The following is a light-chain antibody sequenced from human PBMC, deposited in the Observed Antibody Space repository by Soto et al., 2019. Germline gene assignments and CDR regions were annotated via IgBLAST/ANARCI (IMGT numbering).Light chain of an antibody. V-gene: IGKV3-20*01. CDR1: QSVSSTY. CDR2: GAS. Sequence: EIVLTQSPGTLSLSPGERATLSCRASQSVSSTYLAWYQQKPGQSPRLLIYGASIRATGVPDRFSGSGSGTDFNLTISRLEPEDFAVYYCQQYGSSQYTFGQGPKLEIK. J-gene: IGKJ2*01. CDR3: QQYGSSQYT.